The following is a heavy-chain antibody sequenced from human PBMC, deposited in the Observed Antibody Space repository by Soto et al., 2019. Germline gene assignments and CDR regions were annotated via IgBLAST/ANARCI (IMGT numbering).Heavy chain of an antibody. D-gene: IGHD5-18*01. CDR1: GGYISSYY. CDR2: IYYSGST. J-gene: IGHJ4*02. V-gene: IGHV4-59*08. CDR3: ARRYGSFFDY. Sequence: SQTMSLPCTVSGGYISSYYWSWIRQPPGKGLEWIGYIYYSGSTNYNPSLKSRVTISVDTSKNQFSLKLSSVTAADTAVYYCARRYGSFFDYWGQGTLVTVSS.